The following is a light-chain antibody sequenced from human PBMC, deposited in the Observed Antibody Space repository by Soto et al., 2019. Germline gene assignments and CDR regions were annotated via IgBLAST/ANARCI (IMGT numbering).Light chain of an antibody. CDR3: QQRSNWPLT. V-gene: IGKV3-11*01. CDR1: QSVNSN. J-gene: IGKJ4*01. CDR2: DAS. Sequence: EIVLTQSPATLSLSPGERATLSCRASQSVNSNLAWYQQKPGQAPSLLIFDASYRATDIPARFSGSGSGTDFTLTISSLEPEDFAVYYCQQRSNWPLTSGGGTNLDIK.